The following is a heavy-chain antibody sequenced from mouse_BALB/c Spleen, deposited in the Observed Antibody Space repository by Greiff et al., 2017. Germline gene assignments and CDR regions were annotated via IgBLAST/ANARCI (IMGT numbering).Heavy chain of an antibody. D-gene: IGHD1-1*01. CDR3: ARDLYYYGSSYGYFDV. J-gene: IGHJ1*01. CDR2: ISYDGSN. CDR1: GYSITSCYY. Sequence: EVQRVESGPGLVKPSQSLSLTCSVTGYSITSCYYWSWIRQFPGNKLEWMGYISYDGSNNYNPSLKNRISITRDTSKNQFFLKLNSVTTEDTATYYCARDLYYYGSSYGYFDVWGAGTTVTVSS. V-gene: IGHV3-6*02.